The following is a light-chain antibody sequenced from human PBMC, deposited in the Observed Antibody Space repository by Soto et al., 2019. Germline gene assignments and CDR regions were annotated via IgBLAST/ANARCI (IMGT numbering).Light chain of an antibody. J-gene: IGLJ1*01. V-gene: IGLV2-14*01. CDR2: EVS. CDR1: SSDVGGYNY. Sequence: QSVLTQPASVSGSPGQSITISCTGTSSDVGGYNYVSWYQQHPGEAPKLMIYEVSNQPSGVSNRFSGSKSGNTASLTISGLQAEDEADYYCSSYTSSSTLYVFGTGTKLTVL. CDR3: SSYTSSSTLYV.